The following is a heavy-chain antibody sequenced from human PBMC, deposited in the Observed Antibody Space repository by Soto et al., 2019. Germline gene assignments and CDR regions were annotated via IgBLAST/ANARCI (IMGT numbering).Heavy chain of an antibody. J-gene: IGHJ5*02. CDR3: ARDSPYRVFDP. Sequence: ASVKVSCKASGYTFTSYGISWVRQAPGQGLEWMGWISIYNGHTNYALNLQGRVTMTTDTSTSTAYMELRSLTSDDTAVYYCARDSPYRVFDPWGQGTLVTVSS. CDR1: GYTFTSYG. V-gene: IGHV1-18*04. D-gene: IGHD1-26*01. CDR2: ISIYNGHT.